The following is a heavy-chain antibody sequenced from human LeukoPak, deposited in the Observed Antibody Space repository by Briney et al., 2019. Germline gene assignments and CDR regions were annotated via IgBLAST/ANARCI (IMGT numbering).Heavy chain of an antibody. CDR1: GYTFTSYG. Sequence: ASVKVSCKASGYTFTSYGISWVRQAPGQGLEWMGWISAYNGNTNYAQKLQGRVTMTTDTSTSTAYMELRSLRSDDTAVYYCARLIRISLQIDWFDPWGQGTLVTVSS. V-gene: IGHV1-18*01. J-gene: IGHJ5*02. CDR3: ARLIRISLQIDWFDP. CDR2: ISAYNGNT. D-gene: IGHD2-15*01.